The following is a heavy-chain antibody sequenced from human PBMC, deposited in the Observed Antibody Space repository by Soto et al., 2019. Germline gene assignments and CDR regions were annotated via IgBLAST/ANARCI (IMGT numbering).Heavy chain of an antibody. CDR3: AASKGYYYDSSGYSVDY. Sequence: SVKVSCKASGCTFTSSALQWVLQARGQRREWIGCIVVGSGNTNYAQKFQERVTITMDMSTSTAYMELSSLRSEDTAVYYCAASKGYYYDSSGYSVDYWGQGTLVTVSS. CDR1: GCTFTSSA. V-gene: IGHV1-58*01. J-gene: IGHJ4*02. D-gene: IGHD3-22*01. CDR2: IVVGSGNT.